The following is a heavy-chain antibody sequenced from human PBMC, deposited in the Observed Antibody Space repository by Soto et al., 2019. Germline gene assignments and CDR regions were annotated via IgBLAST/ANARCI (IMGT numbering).Heavy chain of an antibody. CDR2: ISSSSSYI. V-gene: IGHV3-21*01. CDR3: AVGYDILTGYYFM. D-gene: IGHD3-9*01. CDR1: GFTFSSYS. Sequence: GGSLRLSCAASGFTFSSYSMNWVRQAPGKGLEWVSSISSSSSYIYYADSVKGRFTISRDNAKNSLYLQMNSLRAEDTAVYYCAVGYDILTGYYFMWGQGTLVTVSS. J-gene: IGHJ4*02.